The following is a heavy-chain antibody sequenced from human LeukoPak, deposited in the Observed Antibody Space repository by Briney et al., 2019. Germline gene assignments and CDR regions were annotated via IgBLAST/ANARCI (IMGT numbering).Heavy chain of an antibody. V-gene: IGHV4-38-2*02. Sequence: SETLSLTCSVSGYSISSNYYWGWIRQPPGKGLEWIGGIDHSGSTFYNPSLKSRVTISVDTSKNQFSLKLSSVTAADTAVYYCARDGYSSGSGISDYSCYMDVWGRGTTVTVSS. D-gene: IGHD2-15*01. CDR3: ARDGYSSGSGISDYSCYMDV. CDR2: IDHSGST. CDR1: GYSISSNYY. J-gene: IGHJ6*03.